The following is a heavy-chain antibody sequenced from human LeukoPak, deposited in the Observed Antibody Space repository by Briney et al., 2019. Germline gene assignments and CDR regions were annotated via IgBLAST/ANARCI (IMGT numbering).Heavy chain of an antibody. D-gene: IGHD3-22*01. Sequence: GASVKVSCKASGYTFTGYYMHWVRQAPGQGLEWMGRIIPIFGTANYAQKFQGRVTITADESTSTAYMELSSLRSEDTAVYYCASQRSPYDSSGYLIDYWGQGTLVTVSS. CDR2: IIPIFGTA. J-gene: IGHJ4*02. V-gene: IGHV1-69*13. CDR1: GYTFTGYY. CDR3: ASQRSPYDSSGYLIDY.